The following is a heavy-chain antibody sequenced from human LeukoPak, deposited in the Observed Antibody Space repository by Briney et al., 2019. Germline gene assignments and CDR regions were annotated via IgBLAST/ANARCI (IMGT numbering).Heavy chain of an antibody. V-gene: IGHV4-39*01. J-gene: IGHJ4*02. CDR3: ARQTFPTGGYLIGSATFPYYFDY. D-gene: IGHD2/OR15-2a*01. CDR2: IYYSGST. CDR1: GGSISSSSYY. Sequence: SETLSLTCTVSGGSISSSSYYWGWIRQPPGKGLEWIGSIYYSGSTNYNPSLKSRVTISVDTSKNQFSLKLSSVTAADTAVYYCARQTFPTGGYLIGSATFPYYFDYWGQGTLVTVSS.